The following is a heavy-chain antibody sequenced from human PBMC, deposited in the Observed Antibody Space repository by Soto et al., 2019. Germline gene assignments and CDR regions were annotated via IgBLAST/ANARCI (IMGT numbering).Heavy chain of an antibody. CDR3: ARGSPRMGALPTY. V-gene: IGHV1-2*02. D-gene: IGHD1-26*01. CDR1: GYTFTGYY. Sequence: QVQLVQSGDEVKKSGASLKVSCKASGYTFTGYYIHWVRQAPGQGLEWMGWINPKSGDTNYAQKFQGRVSMTRETSITTAYMEVSRLKSDDTAVYYCARGSPRMGALPTYWGQGTLVTVSS. CDR2: INPKSGDT. J-gene: IGHJ4*02.